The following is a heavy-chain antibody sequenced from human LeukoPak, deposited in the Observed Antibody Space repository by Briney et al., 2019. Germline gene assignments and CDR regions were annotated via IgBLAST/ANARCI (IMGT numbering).Heavy chain of an antibody. CDR2: INSDGSGT. V-gene: IGHV3-74*01. CDR3: TRVFAGDEYSSSGY. D-gene: IGHD6-13*01. CDR1: GFTFSRYY. J-gene: IGHJ4*02. Sequence: GGSLRLSCAVSGFTFSRYYMHWVRQAPGKGLVWVSRINSDGSGTTYADSVKGRFTVSRDNAKNTLYLQMNSLRVEDTAMYYCTRVFAGDEYSSSGYWGQGTLVTVSS.